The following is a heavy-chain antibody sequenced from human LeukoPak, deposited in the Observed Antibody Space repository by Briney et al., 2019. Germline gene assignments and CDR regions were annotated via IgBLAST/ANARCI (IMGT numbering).Heavy chain of an antibody. CDR2: ISGSGGST. D-gene: IGHD5-24*01. CDR3: AKGRDGYNYPFDY. CDR1: GLTFSSYA. V-gene: IGHV3-23*01. J-gene: IGHJ4*02. Sequence: GGSLRLSCAASGLTFSSYAMTWVRQAPGKGLEWVSAISGSGGSTYYADSVKGRFTISRDNSKNTLYLQMNSLRAEDTAVYYCAKGRDGYNYPFDYWGQGTLVTVSP.